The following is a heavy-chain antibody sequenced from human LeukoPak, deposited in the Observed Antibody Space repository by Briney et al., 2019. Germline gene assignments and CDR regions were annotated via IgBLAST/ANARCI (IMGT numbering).Heavy chain of an antibody. Sequence: SETLSLTCTVSGSSISSYYWSWIRQPPGKGLEWIGYIYYSGSTKYNPSLKSRVTISVDTSKNQFSLNLISVTAADTAVYYCARDTREDTAMAYFDYWGQGTLVTVSS. CDR1: GSSISSYY. V-gene: IGHV4-59*01. J-gene: IGHJ4*02. D-gene: IGHD5-18*01. CDR2: IYYSGST. CDR3: ARDTREDTAMAYFDY.